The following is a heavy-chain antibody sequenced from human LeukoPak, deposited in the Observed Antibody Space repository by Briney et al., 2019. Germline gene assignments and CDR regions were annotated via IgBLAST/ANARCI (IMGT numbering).Heavy chain of an antibody. D-gene: IGHD3-22*01. V-gene: IGHV4-34*01. J-gene: IGHJ3*02. CDR1: GGSFSGYY. Sequence: SETLSLTCAVYGGSFSGYYWSWIRQPPGKGLEWIGEINHSGSTNYNPSLKSRVTISVDTSKNQFSLKLSSVTAADTAVYYCARLREYYDSSGYYPDAFDIWGQGTMVTVSS. CDR3: ARLREYYDSSGYYPDAFDI. CDR2: INHSGST.